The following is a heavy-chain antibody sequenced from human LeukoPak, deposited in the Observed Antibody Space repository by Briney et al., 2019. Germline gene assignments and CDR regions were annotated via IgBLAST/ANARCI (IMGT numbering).Heavy chain of an antibody. CDR2: ISSSSSYI. CDR1: GFTFSSYS. D-gene: IGHD6-13*01. Sequence: GGSLRLSCAASGFTFSSYSMNWVRQAPGKGLEWVSSISSSSSYIYYADSVKGRFTISRDNAKNSLYRQRNSLRAEDAAVYYCERDYSSSWEYFDYWGQGPLVPVSS. J-gene: IGHJ4*02. V-gene: IGHV3-21*01. CDR3: ERDYSSSWEYFDY.